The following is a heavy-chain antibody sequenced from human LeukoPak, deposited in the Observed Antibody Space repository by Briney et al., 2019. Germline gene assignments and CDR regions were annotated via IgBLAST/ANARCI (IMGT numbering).Heavy chain of an antibody. Sequence: GGSLRLSCAASGFTFSSYSMNRFRQAPGKGLEWVSIIYNHGGTYSADSVKGRFTISRDNSKNTLFLQMNSLRAEDTAVYYCVGYGGNSFWGQGTLVTVSS. D-gene: IGHD4-23*01. CDR2: IYNHGGT. J-gene: IGHJ4*02. CDR1: GFTFSSYS. CDR3: VGYGGNSF. V-gene: IGHV3-66*01.